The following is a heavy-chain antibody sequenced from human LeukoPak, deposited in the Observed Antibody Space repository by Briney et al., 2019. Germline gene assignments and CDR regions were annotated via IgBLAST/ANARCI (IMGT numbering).Heavy chain of an antibody. V-gene: IGHV1-2*02. J-gene: IGHJ4*02. CDR2: INPNSGGT. CDR3: RTDRYGDYGDYIDY. Sequence: GASVKVSCKASGYTFTGYYMHWVRQAPGQGLEWMGWINPNSGGTNYAQTFQGRVTMTRDTSISTAYMELSRLRSDDTAVYYCRTDRYGDYGDYIDYWGQGTLVTVSS. CDR1: GYTFTGYY. D-gene: IGHD4-17*01.